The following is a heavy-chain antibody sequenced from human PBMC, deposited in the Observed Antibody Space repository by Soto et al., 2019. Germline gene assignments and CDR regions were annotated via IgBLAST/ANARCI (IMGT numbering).Heavy chain of an antibody. J-gene: IGHJ6*03. CDR2: IKQDGSEK. D-gene: IGHD1-1*01. CDR3: ARGKDGRRAGTYYFDMDV. CDR1: GFSFRDYW. Sequence: GGSLRLSCAASGFSFRDYWVTWVRQAPGKGLDWVANIKQDGSEKYYLDSLKGRFTISRDNAKNSVYPLMNNLRAEDTAVYYCARGKDGRRAGTYYFDMDVWGKGTTVTVSS. V-gene: IGHV3-7*01.